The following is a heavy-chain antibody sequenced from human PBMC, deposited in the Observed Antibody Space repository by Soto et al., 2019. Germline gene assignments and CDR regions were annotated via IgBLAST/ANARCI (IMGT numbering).Heavy chain of an antibody. V-gene: IGHV3-23*01. CDR3: AKAGCSGGTCYLYYFDY. D-gene: IGHD2-15*01. Sequence: GGSLRLSCAASGFTFSNYAMSWVRQAPGKGLKWVSTISGRGGNTYYADSVKGRFTISRDNSRNTLYLQMDSLRVEDSAVYSCAKAGCSGGTCYLYYFDYWGQGALVTVSS. J-gene: IGHJ4*02. CDR2: ISGRGGNT. CDR1: GFTFSNYA.